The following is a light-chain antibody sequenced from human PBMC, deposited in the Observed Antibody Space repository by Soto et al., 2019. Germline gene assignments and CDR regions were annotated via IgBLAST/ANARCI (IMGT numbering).Light chain of an antibody. CDR3: QPGGTTPPWT. CDR2: AAS. J-gene: IGKJ1*01. V-gene: IGKV1-39*01. CDR1: QTISSY. Sequence: DIQMTQSPSSLSASVGDRVTITCRASQTISSYLNWYQQKPGKAPKLLIYAASSLQSGVPSRFSGSGSGTDFTLTINSLQPEDFATYYCQPGGTTPPWTFGQATKVDIK.